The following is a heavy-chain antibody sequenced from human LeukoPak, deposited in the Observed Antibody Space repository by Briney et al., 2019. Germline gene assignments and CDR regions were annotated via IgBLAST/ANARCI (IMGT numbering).Heavy chain of an antibody. CDR2: IYYSGST. CDR3: ARETSHYDRSGYYLDD. CDR1: GGSISSGGYY. Sequence: SETLSLTCTVSGGSISSGGYYWSWIRQHPGKGLEWIGYIYYSGSTYYNPSLKSRVTISVDTSKNQFSLKLSSVTAADTAVYYCARETSHYDRSGYYLDDWGQGTLVTVSS. D-gene: IGHD3-22*01. V-gene: IGHV4-31*03. J-gene: IGHJ4*02.